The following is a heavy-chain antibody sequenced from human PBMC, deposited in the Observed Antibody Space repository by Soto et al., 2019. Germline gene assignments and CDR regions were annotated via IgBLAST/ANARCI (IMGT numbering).Heavy chain of an antibody. D-gene: IGHD6-6*01. V-gene: IGHV1-18*01. J-gene: IGHJ2*01. CDR1: GYTFTSYG. CDR2: ISAYNGNT. Sequence: ASVKVSCKASGYTFTSYGISWVRQAPGQGLEWMGWISAYNGNTNYAQELQGRVTMTTDTSTSTAYMELRSLRSDDTAVYYCALSLYRSSELGWYCDLWGRGTLVTVSS. CDR3: ALSLYRSSELGWYCDL.